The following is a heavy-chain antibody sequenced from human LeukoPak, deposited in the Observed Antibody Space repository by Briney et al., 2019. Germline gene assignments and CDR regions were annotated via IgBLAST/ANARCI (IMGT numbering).Heavy chain of an antibody. CDR2: IYYSGST. Sequence: SETLSLTCTVSGGSISSYYCSWIRQPPGKGLEWIGYIYYSGSTNYNPSLKSRVTISVDTSKNQFSLKLSSVTAADTAVYYCARGPATITIFGVVNWFDPWRQGTLVTVSS. CDR1: GGSISSYY. V-gene: IGHV4-59*08. J-gene: IGHJ5*02. D-gene: IGHD3-3*01. CDR3: ARGPATITIFGVVNWFDP.